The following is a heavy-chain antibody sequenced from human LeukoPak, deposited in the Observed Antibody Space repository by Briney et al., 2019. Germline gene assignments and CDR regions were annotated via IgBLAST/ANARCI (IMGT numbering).Heavy chain of an antibody. J-gene: IGHJ4*02. Sequence: ASVKVSCKASVYTHTKYGISGVRQAPGQGLEWMGWISAYNGNTNYAQKLQGRVTMTTDTSTSTAYMELRSLRSDDTAEYYCARDSGDYYDRIGYFPFDYWGQGTLVTVSS. CDR2: ISAYNGNT. V-gene: IGHV1-18*01. CDR3: ARDSGDYYDRIGYFPFDY. D-gene: IGHD3-22*01. CDR1: VYTHTKYG.